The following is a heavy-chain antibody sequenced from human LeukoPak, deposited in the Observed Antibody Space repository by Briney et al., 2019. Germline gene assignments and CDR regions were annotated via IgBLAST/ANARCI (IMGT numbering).Heavy chain of an antibody. J-gene: IGHJ5*02. CDR3: ARGSGTFYGWFDH. D-gene: IGHD3-10*01. CDR1: GGSISSGNYY. V-gene: IGHV4-30-4*01. CDR2: IYYSGST. Sequence: SETLSLTCTVSGGSISSGNYYWSWIRQPPGEGLEWIGHIYYSGSTYSNPSLRSQLTISVDTSKNQFSLKLSSVTAADTAVYYCARGSGTFYGWFDHWGQGTLVTVSS.